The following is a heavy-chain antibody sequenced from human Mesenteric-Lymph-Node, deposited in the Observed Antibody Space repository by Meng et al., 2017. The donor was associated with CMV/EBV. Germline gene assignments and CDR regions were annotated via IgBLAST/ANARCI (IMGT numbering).Heavy chain of an antibody. V-gene: IGHV3-52*01. CDR1: GFTCSSSW. CDR2: IKCDGSEK. CDR3: VRGHGYSGYDVGYFDY. Sequence: GFTCSSSWMHWVCQAPEKGLEWVADIKCDGSEKYYVDSVKGRLTISRDNAKNSLYLQVNSLRAEDMTVYYCVRGHGYSGYDVGYFDYWGQGTLVTVSS. D-gene: IGHD5-12*01. J-gene: IGHJ4*02.